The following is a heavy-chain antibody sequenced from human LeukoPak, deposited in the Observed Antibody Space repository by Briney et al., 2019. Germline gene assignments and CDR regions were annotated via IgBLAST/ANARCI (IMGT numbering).Heavy chain of an antibody. Sequence: GGSLRLSCAASGFTFSNAWMSWVRQAPGKGLEWVGRIESKTDGGTTDYAAPVKGRFTISRDDSKNTLYLQMDSLKTEDTAVYYCTTDPAFVNYDILTGYYTNGAFDIWGQGTMVTVSS. CDR1: GFTFSNAW. V-gene: IGHV3-15*04. J-gene: IGHJ3*02. D-gene: IGHD3-9*01. CDR3: TTDPAFVNYDILTGYYTNGAFDI. CDR2: IESKTDGGTT.